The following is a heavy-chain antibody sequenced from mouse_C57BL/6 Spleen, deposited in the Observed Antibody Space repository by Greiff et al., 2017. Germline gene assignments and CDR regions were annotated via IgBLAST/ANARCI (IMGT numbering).Heavy chain of an antibody. CDR3: TRDVITSVVATSPFDY. CDR1: GYTFTDDE. Sequence: VQLQASGAELVRPGASVTLSCTASGYTFTDDELHWVQPTPVHGLEWIGAIDPETGGTASNQTFQGKAILTAYKSSSTAYRELRRLTSEDSAVYYCTRDVITSVVATSPFDYWGQGTTLTVSS. D-gene: IGHD1-1*01. J-gene: IGHJ2*01. CDR2: IDPETGGT. V-gene: IGHV1-15*01.